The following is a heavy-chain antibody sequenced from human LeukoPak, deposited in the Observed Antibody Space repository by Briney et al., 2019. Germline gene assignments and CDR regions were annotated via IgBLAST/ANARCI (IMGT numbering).Heavy chain of an antibody. J-gene: IGHJ5*02. CDR1: GYTFTSYD. Sequence: PSVKVSCKASGYTFTSYDINGVRDATERGLESRGGMNPNSGNPGYAQKFQGRATMTRNTPISTAYMELTSLRSEDPAVYYCPRAPRHYDFWSGYARGYNWFDPWGQGTLVTVSS. D-gene: IGHD3-3*01. V-gene: IGHV1-8*01. CDR3: PRAPRHYDFWSGYARGYNWFDP. CDR2: MNPNSGNP.